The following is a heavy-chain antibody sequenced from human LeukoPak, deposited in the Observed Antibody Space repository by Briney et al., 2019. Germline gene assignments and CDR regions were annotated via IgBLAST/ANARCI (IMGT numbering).Heavy chain of an antibody. CDR1: GGSFSGYY. Sequence: SETLALICAVYGGSFSGYYWSWIRQPPGKGLEWIGEINHSGSTNYNPSLKSRVTISVDTSKNQFSLKLSSVTAADTAVYYCARHRITMVRGVIMHEWFAPWGQGTLVTVSS. V-gene: IGHV4-34*01. J-gene: IGHJ5*02. CDR3: ARHRITMVRGVIMHEWFAP. CDR2: INHSGST. D-gene: IGHD3-10*01.